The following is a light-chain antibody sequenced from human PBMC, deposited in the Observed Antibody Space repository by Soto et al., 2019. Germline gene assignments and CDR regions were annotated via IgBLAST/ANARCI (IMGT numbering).Light chain of an antibody. V-gene: IGKV1-13*02. CDR1: QAISST. Sequence: AIQLTQSPSSLSASVGDRVTITCRPSQAISSTLAWYQQKPGTPPSLLIYDASTLENGDPPRFSGFRSGTDFTPPISGLQPEDFATYYCQYFNGYPITFGQGTRLDIK. CDR2: DAS. J-gene: IGKJ5*01. CDR3: QYFNGYPIT.